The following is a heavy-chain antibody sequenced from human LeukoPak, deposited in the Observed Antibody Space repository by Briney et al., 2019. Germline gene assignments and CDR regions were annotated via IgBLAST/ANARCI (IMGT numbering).Heavy chain of an antibody. CDR1: GGTFSSYA. J-gene: IGHJ6*03. CDR3: GRVKYDTAMVTGPHYYYMDV. Sequence: SVTVSCKASGGTFSSYAISWVRQAPGQGLEWMGGIIPICGTENYGQKCQGRVTITADKSTRPACTELSRLRSEGNAVDYWGRVKYDTAMVTGPHYYYMDVWGKGTTVTVSS. CDR2: IIPICGTE. V-gene: IGHV1-69*06. D-gene: IGHD5-18*01.